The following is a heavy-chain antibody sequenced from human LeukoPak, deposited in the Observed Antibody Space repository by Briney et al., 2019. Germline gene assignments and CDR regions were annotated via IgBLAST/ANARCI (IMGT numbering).Heavy chain of an antibody. V-gene: IGHV3-48*04. J-gene: IGHJ5*02. CDR3: ARDRRSSKENWFDP. D-gene: IGHD6-13*01. Sequence: GGSLRLSGAASGFTFRTSGMNWVRQVPGKGLVWVSYISSSGTTISYAQSVKGRFTISRDNVKNSLYLQMNSLRAEDTALYYCARDRRSSKENWFDPWGQGTLVTVSS. CDR2: ISSSGTTI. CDR1: GFTFRTSG.